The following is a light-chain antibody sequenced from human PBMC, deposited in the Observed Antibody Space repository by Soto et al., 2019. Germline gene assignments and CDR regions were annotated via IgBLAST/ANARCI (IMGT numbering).Light chain of an antibody. J-gene: IGKJ4*01. CDR1: QTVRNNY. CDR2: DAS. CDR3: QQLNSYPLT. Sequence: FVLTRSPGTRSFCPSKKSTICLWSSQTVRNNYLAWYQQKPGQAPRLLIYDASSRSTRIPDRFSGRRSRTDFTLTLPSLQPEDFATYYCQQLNSYPLTFGGGTKVDIK. V-gene: IGKV3D-20*02.